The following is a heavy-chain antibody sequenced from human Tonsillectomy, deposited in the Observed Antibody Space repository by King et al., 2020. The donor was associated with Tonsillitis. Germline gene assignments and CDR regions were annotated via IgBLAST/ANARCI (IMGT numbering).Heavy chain of an antibody. J-gene: IGHJ4*02. Sequence: VQLVESGGGLMQPGGSLRLSCAASGFSVSSHYMSWVRQAPGKGLEWVSVIYGGGTTYYADFVKGRFTISRANSENTLYLQMNSLRAEDTAMYYCARVNYYDSSGYWSPYYFDYWGQGTLVTVSS. D-gene: IGHD3-22*01. CDR3: ARVNYYDSSGYWSPYYFDY. V-gene: IGHV3-53*01. CDR2: IYGGGTT. CDR1: GFSVSSHY.